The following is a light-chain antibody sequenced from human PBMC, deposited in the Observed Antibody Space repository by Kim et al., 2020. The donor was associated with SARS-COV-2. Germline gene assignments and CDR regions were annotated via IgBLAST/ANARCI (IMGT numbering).Light chain of an antibody. CDR2: KAS. CDR1: QSISSW. Sequence: DIQMTQSPSTLSASVGDRVTITCRASQSISSWLAWYQQKPGKAPKLLIYKASSLESGVPSRFSGSGSGTDFTLTISSLQPDDFATYYCQQYNSYSPNSFGQGTKLEI. CDR3: QQYNSYSPNS. V-gene: IGKV1-5*03. J-gene: IGKJ2*03.